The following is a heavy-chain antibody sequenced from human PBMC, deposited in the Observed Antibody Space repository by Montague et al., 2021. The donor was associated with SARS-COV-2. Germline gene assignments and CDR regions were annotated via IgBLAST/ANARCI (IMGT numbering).Heavy chain of an antibody. D-gene: IGHD1-1*01. Sequence: SETLSLTCTVSGDSMTYFYRSWIRQTPEKGLEWIGYIFCRGTTKYNPSLESRVTITVDTSKDQFYLKLNSVTAADTAAYYCARGATRTFDYWGQGTRVTVSS. CDR3: ARGATRTFDY. CDR1: GDSMTYFY. J-gene: IGHJ4*02. V-gene: IGHV4-59*01. CDR2: IFCRGTT.